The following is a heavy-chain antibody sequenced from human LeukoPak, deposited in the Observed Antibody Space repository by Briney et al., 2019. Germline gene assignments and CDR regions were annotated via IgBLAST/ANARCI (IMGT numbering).Heavy chain of an antibody. D-gene: IGHD6-19*01. J-gene: IGHJ4*02. Sequence: PGGSLRLSCTVSGFNFGDYALSWVRQAPGKGLEWVSVIYSAGNTYYADSVKGRFTISRHNSENTLYLHMNSLRVEDTAVYFCARGGTPGYSSGRIDYWGQGTLVTVSS. CDR2: IYSAGNT. CDR3: ARGGTPGYSSGRIDY. V-gene: IGHV3-53*04. CDR1: GFNFGDYA.